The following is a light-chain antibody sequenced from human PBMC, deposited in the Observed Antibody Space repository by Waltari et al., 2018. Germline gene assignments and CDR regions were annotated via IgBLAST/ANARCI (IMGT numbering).Light chain of an antibody. CDR3: QQYYSTPLT. CDR2: WAS. J-gene: IGKJ4*01. CDR1: QSLLYRSNNYNY. Sequence: DTVMTQPPDFLAGFLGAGATLSCQSSQSLLYRSNNYNYLAWYQQKPGQPPKLLIYWASTRESGVPDRFSGSGSGTDFTLTINNLQAADVAVYYCQQYYSTPLTFGGGTKVEIK. V-gene: IGKV4-1*01.